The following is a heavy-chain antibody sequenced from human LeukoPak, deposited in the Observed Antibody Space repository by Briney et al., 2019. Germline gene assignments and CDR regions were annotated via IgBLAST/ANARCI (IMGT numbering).Heavy chain of an antibody. CDR3: ARDRAGYYGSGSYSPY. CDR1: GYTFTSYA. D-gene: IGHD3-10*01. Sequence: ASVKVSCKASGYTFTSYAMNWVRQAPGQGLEWMGWINTNTGNPTYAQGFTGRFVFSLDTSVSTAYLQVSSLKAEDTAVYYCARDRAGYYGSGSYSPYWGQGTLVTVSS. CDR2: INTNTGNP. J-gene: IGHJ4*02. V-gene: IGHV7-4-1*02.